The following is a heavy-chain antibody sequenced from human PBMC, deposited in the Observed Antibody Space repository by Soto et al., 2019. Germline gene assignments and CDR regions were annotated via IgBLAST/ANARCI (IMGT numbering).Heavy chain of an antibody. J-gene: IGHJ3*02. CDR2: INAGNGNT. D-gene: IGHD3-9*01. CDR1: GYTFTSYA. Sequence: ASVKVSCKASGYTFTSYAMHWVRQAPGQRLEWMGWINAGNGNTKYSQKFQGRVTITRDTSASTAYMELSSLRSEDTAVYYCARGVGPLDYDMLTGYYKGGAFDIWGQGTMVTVSS. V-gene: IGHV1-3*01. CDR3: ARGVGPLDYDMLTGYYKGGAFDI.